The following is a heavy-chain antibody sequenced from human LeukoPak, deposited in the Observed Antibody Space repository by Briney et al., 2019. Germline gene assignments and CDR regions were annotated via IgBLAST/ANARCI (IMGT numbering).Heavy chain of an antibody. CDR1: GGSLCGYY. Sequence: SETLSLTCAVSGGSLCGYYWSCIRQPAGTGLESIGEINHRGSTNYHPSLKSRVTISVDTTKNQFSLKLRSVTAADTAVYYCWRVGYDSSGYFTAPDYWGQGTLVTVSS. D-gene: IGHD3-22*01. CDR2: INHRGST. V-gene: IGHV4-34*01. J-gene: IGHJ4*02. CDR3: WRVGYDSSGYFTAPDY.